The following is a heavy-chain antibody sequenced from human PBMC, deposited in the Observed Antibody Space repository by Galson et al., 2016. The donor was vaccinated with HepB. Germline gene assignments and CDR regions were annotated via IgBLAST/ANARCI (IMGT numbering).Heavy chain of an antibody. D-gene: IGHD3-3*01. J-gene: IGHJ4*02. CDR2: ISAYNGDI. V-gene: IGHV1-18*01. Sequence: SVKVSCKASGYTFTSYDIIWVRQAPGQGLEWMGWISAYNGDIHYAQKFQGKVTITTDTSTSTAYREMRSLRADDTALFYWARVRREWGRISPPLKWGQGTLVIVSS. CDR1: GYTFTSYD. CDR3: ARVRREWGRISPPLK.